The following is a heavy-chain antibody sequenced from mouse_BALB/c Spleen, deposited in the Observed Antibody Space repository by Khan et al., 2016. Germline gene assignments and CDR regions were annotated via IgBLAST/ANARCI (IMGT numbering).Heavy chain of an antibody. D-gene: IGHD2-1*01. J-gene: IGHJ3*01. CDR1: GYSFTSYW. CDR3: TRAESTMLGWFAY. CDR2: IFPSDSYT. V-gene: IGHV1-69*02. Sequence: QVQLQQSGAELVRPCASVKLSCKASGYSFTSYWINWMKQRPGQGIEWIGNIFPSDSYTNYNQKFKDKVTLTVDKSSSTVYMQLSSATTEDSAIYSSTRAESTMLGWFAYWGQGTLFTVSA.